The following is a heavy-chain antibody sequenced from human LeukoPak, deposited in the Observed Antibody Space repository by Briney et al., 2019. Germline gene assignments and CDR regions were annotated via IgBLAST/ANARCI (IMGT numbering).Heavy chain of an antibody. CDR1: GFTFSSYA. Sequence: TGGSLRLSCAASGFTFSSYAMSWVRQAPGKGLEWVSAISGSGGSTYYADSVKGRFTISRDNSKNTLYLQMNSLRAEDTAVYYCAKWGNYDILTGYPPAFDYWGQGTLVTVSS. J-gene: IGHJ4*02. D-gene: IGHD3-9*01. V-gene: IGHV3-23*01. CDR3: AKWGNYDILTGYPPAFDY. CDR2: ISGSGGST.